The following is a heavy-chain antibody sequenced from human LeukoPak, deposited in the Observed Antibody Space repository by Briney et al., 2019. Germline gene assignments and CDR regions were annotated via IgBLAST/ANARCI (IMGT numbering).Heavy chain of an antibody. Sequence: ASVKVSCKASGYTFTSYYMHWVQQAPGQGLEWMGIINPSGGSTSYAQKFQGRVTMTRDTSTSTVYMELSSLRSEDTAVYYCASSEGAAADYYYYMDVWGKGTTVTVSS. CDR1: GYTFTSYY. CDR2: INPSGGST. D-gene: IGHD6-13*01. V-gene: IGHV1-46*01. CDR3: ASSEGAAADYYYYMDV. J-gene: IGHJ6*03.